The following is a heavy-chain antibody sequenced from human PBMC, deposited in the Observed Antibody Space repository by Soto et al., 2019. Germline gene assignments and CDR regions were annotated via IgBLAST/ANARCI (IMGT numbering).Heavy chain of an antibody. CDR3: ARRGYSYGYGIYYYYGMDV. CDR2: IYPGDSDA. V-gene: IGHV5-51*01. CDR1: GYSFTSYW. D-gene: IGHD5-18*01. Sequence: PGESLKISCKGSGYSFTSYWIGWVRQMPGKGLEWMGIIYPGDSDARYSPSFQGQVTISADKSISTAYLQWSSLKASDTAMYYCARRGYSYGYGIYYYYGMDVWGQGTTVTVSS. J-gene: IGHJ6*02.